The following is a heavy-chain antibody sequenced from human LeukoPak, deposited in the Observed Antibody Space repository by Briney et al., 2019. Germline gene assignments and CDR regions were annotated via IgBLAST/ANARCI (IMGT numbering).Heavy chain of an antibody. J-gene: IGHJ4*02. V-gene: IGHV4-4*07. D-gene: IGHD6-13*01. Sequence: KPSETLSLTCTASGGSISGYYWSWIRQPAGEGLEWIGRIYTSGSTNYKPSLKSRVTMSVDTSKNQFSLKLTSVTAADTAVYYCARDGVENSSWYPLDSWGPGTLVTVSS. CDR1: GGSISGYY. CDR2: IYTSGST. CDR3: ARDGVENSSWYPLDS.